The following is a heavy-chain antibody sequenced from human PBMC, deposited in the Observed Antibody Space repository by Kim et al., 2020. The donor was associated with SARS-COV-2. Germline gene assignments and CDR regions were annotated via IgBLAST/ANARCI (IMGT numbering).Heavy chain of an antibody. Sequence: GGSLRLSCAASGFTFSSYAMHWVRQAPGKGLEWVAVISYDGSNKYYADSVKGRFTISRDNSKNTLYLQMNSLRAEDTAVYYCASGTSGSYYAYVDYWGQGTLVTVSS. CDR2: ISYDGSNK. J-gene: IGHJ4*02. V-gene: IGHV3-30-3*01. D-gene: IGHD1-26*01. CDR3: ASGTSGSYYAYVDY. CDR1: GFTFSSYA.